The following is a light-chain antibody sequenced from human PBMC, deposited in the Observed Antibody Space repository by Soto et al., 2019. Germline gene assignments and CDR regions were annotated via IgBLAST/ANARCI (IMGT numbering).Light chain of an antibody. CDR1: QSVSSY. CDR2: DAS. Sequence: EIVLTQSPATLSLSPGERATLSCRVSQSVSSYLAWYQQKRGQAPSLLIYDASSRATGIPARFSGSGSGTDFTLTISSLEPEDFAVYYCQQRRRWPYTFGQGTKLDIK. CDR3: QQRRRWPYT. V-gene: IGKV3-11*01. J-gene: IGKJ2*01.